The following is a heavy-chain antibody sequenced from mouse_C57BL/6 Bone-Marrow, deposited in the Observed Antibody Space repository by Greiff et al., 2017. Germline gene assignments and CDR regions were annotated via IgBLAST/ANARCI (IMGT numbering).Heavy chain of an antibody. CDR3: ARQGNWAWFAY. J-gene: IGHJ3*01. CDR1: GFTFSDYY. D-gene: IGHD4-1*01. V-gene: IGHV5-12*01. Sequence: EVMLVESGGGLVQPGGSLKLSCAASGFTFSDYYMYWVRQTPEKRLEWVAYISNGGGSTYYPDTVKGRFTISRDNAKNTLYLQMTRLKSEDTAMYYSARQGNWAWFAYWGQGTLVTVSA. CDR2: ISNGGGST.